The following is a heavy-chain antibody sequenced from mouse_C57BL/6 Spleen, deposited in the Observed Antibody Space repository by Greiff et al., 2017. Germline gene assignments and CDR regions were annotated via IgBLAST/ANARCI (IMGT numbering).Heavy chain of an antibody. Sequence: SGPVLVKPGASVKMSCKASGYTFTDYYMNWVKQSHGKSLEWIGVINPYNGGTSYNQKFKGKATLTVDKSSSTAYMELNSLTSEDSAVYYCARSGDSNDYYAMDYWGQGTSVTVSS. CDR1: GYTFTDYY. CDR2: INPYNGGT. J-gene: IGHJ4*01. CDR3: ARSGDSNDYYAMDY. D-gene: IGHD2-5*01. V-gene: IGHV1-19*01.